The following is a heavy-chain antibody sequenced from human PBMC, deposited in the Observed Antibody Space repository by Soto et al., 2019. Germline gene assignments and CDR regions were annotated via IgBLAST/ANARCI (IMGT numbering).Heavy chain of an antibody. D-gene: IGHD1-1*01. V-gene: IGHV3-30*18. CDR1: GFMFNAYG. J-gene: IGHJ3*02. CDR3: VKAGTMAGTGTTPRSFDI. Sequence: GESLKISCAASGFMFNAYGMHWVRQAPGNGLEWVAVISFDGSNQYYEESVKGRFTISRDNSKNTLYLQMHSLRAEDTAVYFCVKAGTMAGTGTTPRSFDIWGRGTMVTVSS. CDR2: ISFDGSNQ.